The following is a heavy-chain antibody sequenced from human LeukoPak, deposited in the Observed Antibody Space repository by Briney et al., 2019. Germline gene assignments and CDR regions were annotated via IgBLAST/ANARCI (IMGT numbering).Heavy chain of an antibody. Sequence: ASVKVSCKASGYTFTSYGISWVRQAPGQGLEWMGWISAYNGNTNFAQKLQDRVTMTTDTSTSTAYMELRSLRSDDTAVYYCARAEKPNWGNYYYYCMDVWGKGTTVTVSS. V-gene: IGHV1-18*01. J-gene: IGHJ6*03. CDR2: ISAYNGNT. D-gene: IGHD7-27*01. CDR3: ARAEKPNWGNYYYYCMDV. CDR1: GYTFTSYG.